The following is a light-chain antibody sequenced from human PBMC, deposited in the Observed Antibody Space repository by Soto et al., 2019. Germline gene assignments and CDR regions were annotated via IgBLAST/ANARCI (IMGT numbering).Light chain of an antibody. CDR1: SSDVGAYNY. CDR3: CSYAGSYTHWV. CDR2: DVS. V-gene: IGLV2-11*01. J-gene: IGLJ3*02. Sequence: QSALTQPRSVSGSPGQSVTISCTGTSSDVGAYNYVSWYQQYPGKAPKLMIYDVSQRPSGVPDRFSGSKSGNTASLTISGLQAEDDADYHCCSYAGSYTHWVFGGGTKLTVL.